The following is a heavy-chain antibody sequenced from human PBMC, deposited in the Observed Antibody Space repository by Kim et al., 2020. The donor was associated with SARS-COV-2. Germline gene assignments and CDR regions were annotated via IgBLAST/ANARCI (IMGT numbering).Heavy chain of an antibody. CDR2: IIPIFGTA. J-gene: IGHJ4*02. Sequence: SVKVSCKASGGTFSSYAISWVRQAPGQGLEWMGGIIPIFGTANYAQKFQGRVTITADESTSTAYMELSSLRSEDTAVYYCARGGRIVDPEKKIARAPPDYWGQGTLVTVSS. CDR1: GGTFSSYA. V-gene: IGHV1-69*13. CDR3: ARGGRIVDPEKKIARAPPDY. D-gene: IGHD2-15*01.